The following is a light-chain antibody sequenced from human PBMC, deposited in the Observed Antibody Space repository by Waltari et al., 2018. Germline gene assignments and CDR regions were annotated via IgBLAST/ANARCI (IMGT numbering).Light chain of an antibody. Sequence: DIQMTQSPSSLSASVGDTVTITCLTSQTVTTSLNWYQFKPGEAPKLLIFAASRLSDGVPSRFSGSGYGTDFTLTIRSLRPEDFGTYYCQQSSTTIFTFGPGTRVDVK. CDR3: QQSSTTIFT. V-gene: IGKV1-39*01. CDR1: QTVTTS. CDR2: AAS. J-gene: IGKJ3*01.